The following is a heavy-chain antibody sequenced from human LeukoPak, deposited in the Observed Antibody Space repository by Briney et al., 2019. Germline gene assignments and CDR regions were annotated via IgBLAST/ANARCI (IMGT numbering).Heavy chain of an antibody. CDR2: IYPGDSDT. V-gene: IGHV5-51*01. D-gene: IGHD3-22*01. CDR3: ARRADTSAYYTY. Sequence: GESLKISCKGSGYSFSNYWIGWVRQMPGKGLEWMGIIYPGDSDTRYSPSFQGQVTISADKSIGTAYLQWGSLKASDTAMYYCARRADTSAYYTYWGQGTLFTVFS. CDR1: GYSFSNYW. J-gene: IGHJ4*02.